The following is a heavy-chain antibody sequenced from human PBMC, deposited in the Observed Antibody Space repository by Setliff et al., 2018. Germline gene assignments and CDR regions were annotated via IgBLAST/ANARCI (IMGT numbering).Heavy chain of an antibody. CDR2: INQGGGAQ. J-gene: IGHJ4*02. CDR1: GFTFNDYA. V-gene: IGHV3-7*01. Sequence: GGSLRLSCEASGFTFNDYAMAWVRHTPGKGLEWVANINQGGGAQFYVDSVQGRFTISRDNAKNSLSLQMNNLRTEDTAVYYCFGAGTCSYWGQGTLVTVSS. D-gene: IGHD3-10*01. CDR3: FGAGTCSY.